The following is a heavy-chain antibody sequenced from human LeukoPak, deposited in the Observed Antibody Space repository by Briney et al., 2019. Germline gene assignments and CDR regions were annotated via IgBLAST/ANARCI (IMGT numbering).Heavy chain of an antibody. V-gene: IGHV3-23*01. J-gene: IGHJ4*02. D-gene: IGHD6-6*01. CDR2: ISAIGGST. Sequence: GGSLRLSCAASGFTFSRYVMSWVRQAPGKGQEWVSGISAIGGSTYHADSVKGRFTVSRDNSENTLYLQMNSLRAEDTAVYYCAKDDGSSSYYFDYWGQGTLVTVSS. CDR3: AKDDGSSSYYFDY. CDR1: GFTFSRYV.